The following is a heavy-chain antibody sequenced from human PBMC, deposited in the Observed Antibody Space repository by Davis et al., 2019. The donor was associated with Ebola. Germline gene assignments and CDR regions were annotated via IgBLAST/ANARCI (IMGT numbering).Heavy chain of an antibody. J-gene: IGHJ6*02. Sequence: SETLSLTCAVYGGSFSGYYWSWIRQPPGKGLEWIGEIYHSGSTNYNPSLKSRVTISVDKSKNQFSLKLSSVTAADTAVYYCARARPNYDFWSGYRYYYGMDVWGQGTTVTVSS. V-gene: IGHV4-34*01. CDR3: ARARPNYDFWSGYRYYYGMDV. CDR2: IYHSGST. CDR1: GGSFSGYY. D-gene: IGHD3-3*01.